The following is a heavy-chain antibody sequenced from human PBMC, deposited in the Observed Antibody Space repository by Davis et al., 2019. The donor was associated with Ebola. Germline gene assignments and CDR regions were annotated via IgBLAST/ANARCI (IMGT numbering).Heavy chain of an antibody. CDR1: DVSINNSTYY. D-gene: IGHD2-21*02. J-gene: IGHJ4*01. CDR2: IFYNGGT. CDR3: VRDRLTQSFDS. V-gene: IGHV4-61*01. Sequence: PSETLSLTCTVSDVSINNSTYYWTWVRQPPGGGLQWIGNIFYNGGTNFNPSLKSRVTTSLDASKNLFSLTLRSVTPADSAIYYCVRDRLTQSFDSWGHGTLITVSS.